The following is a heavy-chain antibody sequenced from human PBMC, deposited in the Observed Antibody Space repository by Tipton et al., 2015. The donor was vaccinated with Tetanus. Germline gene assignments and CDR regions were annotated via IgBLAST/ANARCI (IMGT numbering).Heavy chain of an antibody. J-gene: IGHJ6*02. V-gene: IGHV3-7*01. Sequence: SLRLSCVASGYNFRNNGMHWVRQAPGKGLEWVANINQDGSAEFYVDSVKGRFTISRDNSKNSLSLQMNSLRADDTAVYYCVRRWFGTQYYFGMDVWGQGTTVTVSS. CDR2: INQDGSAE. CDR1: GYNFRNNG. D-gene: IGHD2/OR15-2a*01. CDR3: VRRWFGTQYYFGMDV.